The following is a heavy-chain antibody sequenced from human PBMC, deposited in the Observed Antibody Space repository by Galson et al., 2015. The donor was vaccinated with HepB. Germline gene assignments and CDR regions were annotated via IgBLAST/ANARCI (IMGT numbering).Heavy chain of an antibody. CDR3: AKDGKYSGGRYYYYYMDV. J-gene: IGHJ6*03. CDR1: GFTFSSYG. Sequence: SLRLSCAASGFTFSSYGMHWVRQAPGKGLEWVALISYDGSNKYYADSVKGRFTISRDNSKNTLYLQMNSLRAEDTAVYYCAKDGKYSGGRYYYYYMDVWGKGTTVTVSS. D-gene: IGHD2-21*01. V-gene: IGHV3-30*18. CDR2: ISYDGSNK.